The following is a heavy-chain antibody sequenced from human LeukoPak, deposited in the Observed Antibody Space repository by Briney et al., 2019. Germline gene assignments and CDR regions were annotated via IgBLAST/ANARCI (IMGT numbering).Heavy chain of an antibody. D-gene: IGHD3-10*01. Sequence: GESLKISCKGSGYSFTSYWIGWVRQMPGKGLEWMGIIYPGDSDTRYSPCFQGQVTISADKSISTAYLQWSSLKASDTAMYYCARQGPRFGELFPFDYWGQGTLVTVSS. J-gene: IGHJ4*02. CDR2: IYPGDSDT. CDR1: GYSFTSYW. V-gene: IGHV5-51*01. CDR3: ARQGPRFGELFPFDY.